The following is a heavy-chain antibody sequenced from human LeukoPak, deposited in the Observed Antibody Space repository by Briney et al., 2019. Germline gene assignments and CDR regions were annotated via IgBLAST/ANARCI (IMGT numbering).Heavy chain of an antibody. D-gene: IGHD6-25*01. CDR3: ARDGHIAAELFDY. J-gene: IGHJ4*02. CDR1: GYTFNNYG. V-gene: IGHV1-18*01. Sequence: ASVKVSCKASGYTFNNYGISWVRQAPGQGLEWMGWISAYNAKTNYAQNLQGRVTVTTDTSTTTAYMELRSLRSDDTAVYSCARDGHIAAELFDYWGQGTLVTVSS. CDR2: ISAYNAKT.